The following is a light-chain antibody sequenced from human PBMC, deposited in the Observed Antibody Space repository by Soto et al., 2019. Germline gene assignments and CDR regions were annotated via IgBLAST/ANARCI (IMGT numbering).Light chain of an antibody. CDR1: SSDVGSYNL. Sequence: QSALTQPHSASGSPGQSVTISCTGTSSDVGSYNLVSWHQQHPGKAPKVMIYGVSQRPSGVPDRFSGSKSGNTASLTVSGLQVEDEADYYCSSYAGSSVVFGAGTKLTVL. CDR3: SSYAGSSVV. V-gene: IGLV2-8*01. J-gene: IGLJ2*01. CDR2: GVS.